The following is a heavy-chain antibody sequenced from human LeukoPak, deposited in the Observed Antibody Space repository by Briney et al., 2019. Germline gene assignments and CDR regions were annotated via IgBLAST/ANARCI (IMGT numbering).Heavy chain of an antibody. D-gene: IGHD3-22*01. V-gene: IGHV4-59*01. Sequence: SETLSLTCTVSGGSIRSYYWSWIRQPPGKGLEWIGYIYYSGSTNYNPSLKSRVTMSVDTSKNQFSLKLSSVTAADTAVNYCGAGSYYRFDYWDQGTLVTVSS. CDR1: GGSIRSYY. J-gene: IGHJ4*02. CDR2: IYYSGST. CDR3: GAGSYYRFDY.